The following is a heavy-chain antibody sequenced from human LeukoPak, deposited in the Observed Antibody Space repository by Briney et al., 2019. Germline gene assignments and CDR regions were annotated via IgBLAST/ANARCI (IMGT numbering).Heavy chain of an antibody. CDR1: VNFITSHY. Sequence: SETLSLTCTVSVNFITSHYWSWFRQPPGKGPEWIGYISYSGSTNYNPSLKSRATISVDTSKSQFSLKLSSVTAADTAVYYCARGGESFLNWFDPWGREPWSASPQ. CDR2: ISYSGST. V-gene: IGHV4-59*11. CDR3: ARGGESFLNWFDP. J-gene: IGHJ5*02. D-gene: IGHD2-21*01.